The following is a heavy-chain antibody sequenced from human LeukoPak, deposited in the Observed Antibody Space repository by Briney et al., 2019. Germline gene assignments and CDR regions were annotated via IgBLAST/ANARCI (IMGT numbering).Heavy chain of an antibody. J-gene: IGHJ4*02. CDR2: ITASGTAM. V-gene: IGHV3-48*02. CDR3: ANSGSYRFDY. Sequence: GGSLRLSCSASGFTFSSYSMNWVRRAPGKGLEWVSHITASGTAMYYADPVKGRITTSRDNAKNSLYLQMNSLRDEDTAVYYCANSGSYRFDYWGQGTLVTVSS. CDR1: GFTFSSYS. D-gene: IGHD1-26*01.